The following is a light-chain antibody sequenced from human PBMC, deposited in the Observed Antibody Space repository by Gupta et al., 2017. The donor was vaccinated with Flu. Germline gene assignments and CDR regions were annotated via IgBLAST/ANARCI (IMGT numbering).Light chain of an antibody. CDR1: ELPKLY. CDR3: QSSEISSAYWV. CDR2: KDS. J-gene: IGLJ3*02. Sequence: SSVLTQPPSVSVSPGQTARITCSGEELPKLYAYWSQQKPGQAPVLVIYKDSERRSGIPERFSGSRSGTKGTLTISGVQAEEEADYYCQSSEISSAYWVFGGGTKLTVL. V-gene: IGLV3-25*02.